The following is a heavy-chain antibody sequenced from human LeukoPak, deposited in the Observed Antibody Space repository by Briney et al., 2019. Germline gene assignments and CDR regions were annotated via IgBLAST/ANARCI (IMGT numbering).Heavy chain of an antibody. D-gene: IGHD6-6*01. CDR2: MNPNSGNT. CDR1: GYTFTNYD. J-gene: IGHJ4*02. V-gene: IGHV1-8*01. Sequence: ASVKVSCKASGYTFTNYDINWVRQATGQGFEWLGWMNPNSGNTGYAQKFQGRVTMTRITSIRTAYMELSGLTSEDTAVYYCARAASSSSKIDYWGQGTLVTVSS. CDR3: ARAASSSSKIDY.